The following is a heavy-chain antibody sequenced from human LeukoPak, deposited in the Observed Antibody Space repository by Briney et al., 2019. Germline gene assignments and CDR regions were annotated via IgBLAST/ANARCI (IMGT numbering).Heavy chain of an antibody. CDR2: ISAYNGNT. Sequence: ASVKVSCKASGYTFTSYGISWLRQAPGQGLEWMGWISAYNGNTNYAQKLQGRATMTTDTSTSTAYMELRSLRSDDTAVYYCARVDPLGVRFLEWFADYYYGMDVWGQGTTVTVSS. D-gene: IGHD3-3*01. V-gene: IGHV1-18*01. CDR3: ARVDPLGVRFLEWFADYYYGMDV. CDR1: GYTFTSYG. J-gene: IGHJ6*02.